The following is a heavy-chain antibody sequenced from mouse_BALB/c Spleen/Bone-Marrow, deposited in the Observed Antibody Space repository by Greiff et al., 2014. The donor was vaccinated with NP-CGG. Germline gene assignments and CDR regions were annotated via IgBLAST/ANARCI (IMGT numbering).Heavy chain of an antibody. CDR2: ITSGGST. J-gene: IGHJ1*01. D-gene: IGHD2-3*01. Sequence: EVQLVESGGGLVKPGGSLKLSCAASGFTSSSYAMSWVRQTPEKRLEWVASITSGGSTYYPDSVKGRFTISRDNARNILYLQMSSLWSEDMAMYYCARGLYDGHENWCFDVWGAGTTVTVSS. V-gene: IGHV5-6-5*01. CDR3: ARGLYDGHENWCFDV. CDR1: GFTSSSYA.